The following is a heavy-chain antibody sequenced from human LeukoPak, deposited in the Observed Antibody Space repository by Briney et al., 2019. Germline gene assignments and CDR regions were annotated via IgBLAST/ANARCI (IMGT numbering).Heavy chain of an antibody. CDR2: ISWNSGSI. D-gene: IGHD5-18*01. CDR1: GFTFDDYA. Sequence: PGGSLRLSCAASGFTFDDYAMHWVRQAPGKGLEWVSGISWNSGSIGYADSVKDRFTISRDNAKNSLYLQMNSLRAEDMALYYCAKDRRKGYSYGDAFDIWGQGTMVTVSS. J-gene: IGHJ3*02. V-gene: IGHV3-9*03. CDR3: AKDRRKGYSYGDAFDI.